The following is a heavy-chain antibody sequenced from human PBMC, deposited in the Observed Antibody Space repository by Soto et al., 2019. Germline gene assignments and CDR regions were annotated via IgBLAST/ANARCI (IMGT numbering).Heavy chain of an antibody. CDR3: ARDSQRVQIPSTGWFDP. J-gene: IGHJ5*02. CDR2: INAADGDT. Sequence: QVQLVQSGAELKKPGASVKISCETSGYRFSTSGIHWLRQAPGQSLEWMGWINAADGDTKYSQKFQGRVTLSRDTSASTAYMELSSLTSEDTSIYYGARDSQRVQIPSTGWFDPWGQGTVVTVSS. V-gene: IGHV1-3*01. CDR1: GYRFSTSG. D-gene: IGHD2-2*01.